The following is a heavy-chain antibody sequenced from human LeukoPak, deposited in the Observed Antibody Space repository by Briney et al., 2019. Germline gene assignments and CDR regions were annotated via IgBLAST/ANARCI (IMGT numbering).Heavy chain of an antibody. J-gene: IGHJ4*02. CDR1: GGSISSYY. V-gene: IGHV4-59*01. D-gene: IGHD3-16*01. CDR3: ARGRLRSAPDN. CDR2: IYYSGST. Sequence: SETLSLTCTVSGGSISSYYWSWIRQPPGKGLEWIGYIYYSGSTNYNPSLKSRVTISVDTSKNQFSLNLNFVTAADTAVYYCARGRLRSAPDNWGQGTLVTVSS.